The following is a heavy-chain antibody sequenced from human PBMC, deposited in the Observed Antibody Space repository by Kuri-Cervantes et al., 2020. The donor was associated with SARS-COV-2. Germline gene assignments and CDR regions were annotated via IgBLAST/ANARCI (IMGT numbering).Heavy chain of an antibody. V-gene: IGHV1-46*01. J-gene: IGHJ6*02. CDR3: ARDLLGGYSGYDGVYYHGMDV. CDR2: INPSGGST. Sequence: ASVKVSCKASGYTFTSYYMHWVRQAPGQGLEWMGIINPSGGSTSYAQKFQGRVTMTRDTSTSTVYMELSSLRSEDTAVYYCARDLLGGYSGYDGVYYHGMDVWGQGTTVTVSS. D-gene: IGHD5-12*01. CDR1: GYTFTSYY.